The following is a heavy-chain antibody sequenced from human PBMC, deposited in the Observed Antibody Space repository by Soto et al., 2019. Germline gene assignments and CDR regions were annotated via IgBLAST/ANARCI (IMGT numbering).Heavy chain of an antibody. J-gene: IGHJ4*02. CDR3: ARGGLTTVPPLT. Sequence: SETLSLTCAVYGGSCSCYYYYWIRQPPGKGLEWIGEINRSGSTNYNPSLKSRVTISVDTSKNQFSLTLSSVTAADTAIYYCARGGLTTVPPLTWGQGTLVT. V-gene: IGHV4-34*01. D-gene: IGHD4-17*01. CDR1: GGSCSCYY. CDR2: INRSGST.